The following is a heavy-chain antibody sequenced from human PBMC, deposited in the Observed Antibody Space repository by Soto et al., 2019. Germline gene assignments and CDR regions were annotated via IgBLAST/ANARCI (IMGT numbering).Heavy chain of an antibody. CDR3: RRDAPLWLGELSQ. V-gene: IGHV4-39*07. CDR2: IFYSGST. J-gene: IGHJ4*02. Sequence: SETLSLTCTVSGGSISSSSYYWGWIRQPPGKGLEWIGSIFYSGSTYYNPSLKSRLTISVDTSKNQFSLNLSSVTAADTAVYNCRRDAPLWLGELSQGGQGTLVTVS. D-gene: IGHD3-10*01. CDR1: GGSISSSSYY.